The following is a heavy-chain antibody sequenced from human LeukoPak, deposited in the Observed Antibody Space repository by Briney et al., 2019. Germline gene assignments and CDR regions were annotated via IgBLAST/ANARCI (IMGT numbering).Heavy chain of an antibody. Sequence: SETLSLTCIVSGGSISSYYWNWIRQSAGKGLEWIGRIYIGGSTSYNPSLKSRVTISVDTSKNQFSLKLSSVTAADTAVYYCARQWLVSYGMDVWGQGTTVTVSS. D-gene: IGHD6-19*01. J-gene: IGHJ6*02. CDR1: GGSISSYY. CDR3: ARQWLVSYGMDV. CDR2: IYIGGST. V-gene: IGHV4-4*07.